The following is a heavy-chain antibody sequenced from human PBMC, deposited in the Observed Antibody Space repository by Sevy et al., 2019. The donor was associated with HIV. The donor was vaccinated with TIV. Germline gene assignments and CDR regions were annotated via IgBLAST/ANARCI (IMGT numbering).Heavy chain of an antibody. CDR1: GGTFNNYA. CDR2: IISIFGTT. D-gene: IGHD3-16*01. V-gene: IGHV1-69*13. Sequence: ASVKVSCKASGGTFNNYAISWVRQAPGQGLEWMGGIISIFGTTNYAQKFQGRVTITADESTKTAYMELSSLRSEDTAMYYCAKTGRVGLGNWLDPWGREPWSPSPQ. J-gene: IGHJ5*02. CDR3: AKTGRVGLGNWLDP.